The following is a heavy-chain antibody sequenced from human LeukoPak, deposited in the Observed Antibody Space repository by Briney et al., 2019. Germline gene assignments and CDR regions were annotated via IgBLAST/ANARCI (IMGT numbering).Heavy chain of an antibody. V-gene: IGHV1-69*04. Sequence: ASVKVSCKCSVGTCTIYGISWVWQAPGQGLEWMGMIVPIFGIANYAQKFQGRVTITADKSTSTAYMELSSLRSEDTAVYYCARDDYGGNEGFDYWGQGTLVTVSS. CDR2: IVPIFGIA. CDR3: ARDDYGGNEGFDY. CDR1: VGTCTIYG. J-gene: IGHJ4*02. D-gene: IGHD4-23*01.